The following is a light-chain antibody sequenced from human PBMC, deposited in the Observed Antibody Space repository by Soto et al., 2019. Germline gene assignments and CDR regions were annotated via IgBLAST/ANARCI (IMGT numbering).Light chain of an antibody. Sequence: DIQMTQSPSTLSASVGERVTITCRASQSISACLVWYQQKPGKAPKLLIYKASNVESGVPSRFSGSGSGTEFTLTISSLQPDDFATYYCQQYHSYPLTFGQGTRLEIK. J-gene: IGKJ5*01. CDR1: QSISAC. CDR3: QQYHSYPLT. V-gene: IGKV1-5*03. CDR2: KAS.